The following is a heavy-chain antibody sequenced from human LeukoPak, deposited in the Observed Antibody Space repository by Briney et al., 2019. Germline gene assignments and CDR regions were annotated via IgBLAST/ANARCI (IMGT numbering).Heavy chain of an antibody. CDR3: ARLPRYCSSTSCYAFDI. J-gene: IGHJ3*02. CDR2: INHSGST. V-gene: IGHV4-34*01. Sequence: PSETLSLTCAVYGGSFSGYYWSWIRQPPGKGLEWIGEINHSGSTNYNPSLKSRVTISVDTSKNQFSLKLSSVTAADTAVYYCARLPRYCSSTSCYAFDIWGQGTMVTVSS. D-gene: IGHD2-2*01. CDR1: GGSFSGYY.